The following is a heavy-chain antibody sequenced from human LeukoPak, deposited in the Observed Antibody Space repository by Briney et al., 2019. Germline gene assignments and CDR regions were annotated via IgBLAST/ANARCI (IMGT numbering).Heavy chain of an antibody. D-gene: IGHD6-19*01. CDR1: GFTFSNTA. CDR3: ARSRARSGLLGY. CDR2: ISASGDGT. J-gene: IGHJ4*02. V-gene: IGHV3-21*01. Sequence: GGSLRLSCAASGFTFSNTAMSWVRRAPGKGLEWVSAISASGDGTFYTDSVKGRFTISRDNAKNSLYLQMNSLRAEDTAVYYCARSRARSGLLGYWGQGTLVTVSS.